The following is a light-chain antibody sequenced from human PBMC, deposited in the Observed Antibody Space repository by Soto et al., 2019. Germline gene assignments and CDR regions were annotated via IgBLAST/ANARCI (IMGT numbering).Light chain of an antibody. CDR3: SSYACSSVHVA. J-gene: IGLJ2*01. CDR1: SSDVGGYNF. Sequence: QSVLTQPPSASGSPGQSVTISCTGASSDVGGYNFVSWYQQHPGKAPKLMIYDVTKRPSGVPNRFSGSKSGNTDSLTVSGLQADDEDDSYSSSYACSSVHVALGGGTKLTVL. V-gene: IGLV2-8*01. CDR2: DVT.